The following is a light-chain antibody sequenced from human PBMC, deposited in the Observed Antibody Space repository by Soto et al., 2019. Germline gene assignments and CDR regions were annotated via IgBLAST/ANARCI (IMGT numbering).Light chain of an antibody. Sequence: VLTQPDPVSGAPGQSITISFTGTSSDVGNYKYVSWYQQHPGKAPKLMIYEGSKRPSGVSNRFSGSKSGNTASLTISGLQAEDEADYHCCSYAGSSTYVFGSGTTGTVL. CDR1: SSDVGNYKY. CDR2: EGS. J-gene: IGLJ1*01. V-gene: IGLV2-23*01. CDR3: CSYAGSSTYV.